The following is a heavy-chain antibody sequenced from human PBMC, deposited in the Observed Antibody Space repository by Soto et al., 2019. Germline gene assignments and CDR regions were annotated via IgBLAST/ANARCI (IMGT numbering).Heavy chain of an antibody. CDR3: AKGSPSDVGYFYYGVDV. CDR1: GFRFSSYG. J-gene: IGHJ6*02. D-gene: IGHD3-22*01. V-gene: IGHV3-30*18. Sequence: PGGSLRPSSEAPGFRFSSYGMHWVRQAPGKGLEWVAIISHDGASNYYADSVKGRFTISRDNSKNMLYLEMNSLRAVDTAVYYCAKGSPSDVGYFYYGVDVWGQGTTVTVSS. CDR2: ISHDGASN.